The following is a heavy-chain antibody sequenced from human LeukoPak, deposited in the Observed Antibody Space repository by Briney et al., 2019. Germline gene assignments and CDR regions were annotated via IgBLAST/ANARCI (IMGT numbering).Heavy chain of an antibody. V-gene: IGHV4-34*01. CDR3: ARVGSSAFDI. J-gene: IGHJ3*02. CDR1: GGSFSGYY. D-gene: IGHD2-15*01. CDR2: INHSGST. Sequence: SETLSLTCAVYGGSFSGYYWSWIRQPPGEGLEWIGEINHSGSTNYNPSLKSRVTISVDTSKNQFSLKLSSVTAADTAVYYCARVGSSAFDIWGQGTMVTVSS.